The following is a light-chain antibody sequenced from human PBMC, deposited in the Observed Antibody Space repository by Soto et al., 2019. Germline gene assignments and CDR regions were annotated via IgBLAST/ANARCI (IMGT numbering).Light chain of an antibody. CDR1: SSNIGAGYD. Sequence: QSVLTQPPSVSGAPGQRVTISCTGSSSNIGAGYDVHWYQQLPGTAPKLLIYGNSNRPSGVPDRFSGSKSGTSASLAISRLQAEDEAEYYCQSYDSSLSAVVFGGGTKLTVL. J-gene: IGLJ2*01. CDR3: QSYDSSLSAVV. CDR2: GNS. V-gene: IGLV1-40*01.